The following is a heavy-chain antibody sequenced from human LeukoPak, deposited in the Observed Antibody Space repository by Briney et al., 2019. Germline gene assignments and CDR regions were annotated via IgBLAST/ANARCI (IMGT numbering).Heavy chain of an antibody. CDR2: ISGSGGST. V-gene: IGHV3-23*01. J-gene: IGHJ4*02. D-gene: IGHD3-16*01. CDR3: AKDSRWGFDFDY. CDR1: GFTFSSYA. Sequence: PGGSLRLSCAASGFTFSSYAMSWVRQAPGKGLEWVSTISGSGGSTYYADSVKGRFTISRDNSKNTLYLQMNSLRAEDTAVYYCAKDSRWGFDFDYWGQGTLVTVSS.